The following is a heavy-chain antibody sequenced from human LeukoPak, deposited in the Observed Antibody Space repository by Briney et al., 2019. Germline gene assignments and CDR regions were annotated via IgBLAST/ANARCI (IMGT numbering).Heavy chain of an antibody. CDR1: GFTFSRYW. J-gene: IGHJ4*02. CDR2: INSDGSST. V-gene: IGHV3-74*01. Sequence: GGSLRLSCAASGFTFSRYWMHWVRQAPGKGLVWVSRINSDGSSTNYADSVKGRFTISRDNTKNTLYLQMSSLRAEDTAVYYCARSSTVTGGRYFDYWGQGTLVTVSS. CDR3: ARSSTVTGGRYFDY. D-gene: IGHD4-11*01.